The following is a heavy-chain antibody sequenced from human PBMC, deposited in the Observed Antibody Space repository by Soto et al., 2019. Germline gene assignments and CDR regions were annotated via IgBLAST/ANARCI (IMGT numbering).Heavy chain of an antibody. Sequence: PGGSLRLSCAASGFTFSSYGMHWVRQAPGKGLEWVAVISYDGSNKYYADSVKGRFTISRDNSKNTLYLQMNSLRAEDTAVYYCAKHLESMDVCCPAPTVT. CDR2: ISYDGSNK. CDR3: AKHLESMDV. CDR1: GFTFSSYG. J-gene: IGHJ6*02. V-gene: IGHV3-30*18.